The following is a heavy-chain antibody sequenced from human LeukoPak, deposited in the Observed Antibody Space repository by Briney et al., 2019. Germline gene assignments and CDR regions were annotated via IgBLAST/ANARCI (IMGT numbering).Heavy chain of an antibody. Sequence: ASVKVSCKASGYTFTGYYMHWVRQAPGQGLEWMGWINPNSGGTNYAQKFQGRVTMTRDTSISTAYMELSRLRSDDTAVYYCASWDHTIFGVVIPTFDYWGQRTLVTVSS. V-gene: IGHV1-2*02. D-gene: IGHD3-3*01. CDR1: GYTFTGYY. J-gene: IGHJ4*02. CDR3: ASWDHTIFGVVIPTFDY. CDR2: INPNSGGT.